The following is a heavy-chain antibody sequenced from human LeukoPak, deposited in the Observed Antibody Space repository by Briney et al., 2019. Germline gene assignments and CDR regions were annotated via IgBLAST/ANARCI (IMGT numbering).Heavy chain of an antibody. V-gene: IGHV3-30*04. CDR3: ARGITGTTVLLDY. D-gene: IGHD1-7*01. J-gene: IGHJ4*02. CDR2: ISYDGSNK. Sequence: PGGSLRLSCAASGFTFSSYAMHWVRQAPGKGLEWVAVISYDGSNKYYADSVKGRFTIPRDNSKNTLYLQMNSLRAEDTAVYYCARGITGTTVLLDYWGQGTLVTVSS. CDR1: GFTFSSYA.